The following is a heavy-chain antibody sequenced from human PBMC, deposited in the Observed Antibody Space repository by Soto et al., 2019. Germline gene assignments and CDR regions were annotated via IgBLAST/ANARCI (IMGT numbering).Heavy chain of an antibody. Sequence: QVQLQESGPGLVKPSQTLSLTCTVSGGSISSGSYYWSWIRQLPGKGLEWIGYIYYSGSTYYNPSLKSRVTISVDTSTNQFSLKLNSVTAADKAVYYCATRTDYYYGSGSLGGMDVWGQGTTVTVSS. CDR3: ATRTDYYYGSGSLGGMDV. D-gene: IGHD3-10*01. CDR1: GGSISSGSYY. V-gene: IGHV4-31*03. J-gene: IGHJ6*02. CDR2: IYYSGST.